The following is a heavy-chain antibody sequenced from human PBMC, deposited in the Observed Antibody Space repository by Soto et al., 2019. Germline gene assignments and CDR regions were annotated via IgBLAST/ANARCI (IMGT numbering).Heavy chain of an antibody. CDR2: IYWNDDK. CDR3: AHRRYPRLVRAVAGFDY. V-gene: IGHV2-5*01. J-gene: IGHJ4*02. Sequence: QITLKESGPTLVKPTQTLTLTCTFSGFSLSTSGVGVGWIRQPPGKALEWLALIYWNDDKRYSPSLKSRLTITKDTSQNQVVLTMTNMDPVDTATYYCAHRRYPRLVRAVAGFDYWGQGTLVTVSS. CDR1: GFSLSTSGVG. D-gene: IGHD6-19*01.